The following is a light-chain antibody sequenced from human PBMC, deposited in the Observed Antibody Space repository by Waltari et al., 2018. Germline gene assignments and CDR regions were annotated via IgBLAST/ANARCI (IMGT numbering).Light chain of an antibody. CDR1: SSDGGGYNY. CDR3: SSYTSSSTWV. Sequence: QSALTQPASVSGSPGQSITISCTGTSSDGGGYNYVSWYQQHPGKAPKLMIYAVSKRPSGVSNRFSGSKSGNTASLTISGLQAEDEADYYCSSYTSSSTWVFGGGTKLTVL. V-gene: IGLV2-14*01. J-gene: IGLJ3*02. CDR2: AVS.